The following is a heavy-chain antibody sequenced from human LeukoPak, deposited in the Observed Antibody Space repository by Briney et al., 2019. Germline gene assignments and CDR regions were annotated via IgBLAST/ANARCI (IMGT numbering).Heavy chain of an antibody. Sequence: ASVKVSCKASGYTFTSYAMHWVRQAPGQRLEWMGWINAGNGNTKYSQKFQGRVTITRDTSASTAYMELSSLRSEDTAVYYCARPGDIAVVPAATPFDYWGQGTLVTVSS. CDR3: ARPGDIAVVPAATPFDY. V-gene: IGHV1-3*01. D-gene: IGHD2-2*01. J-gene: IGHJ4*02. CDR1: GYTFTSYA. CDR2: INAGNGNT.